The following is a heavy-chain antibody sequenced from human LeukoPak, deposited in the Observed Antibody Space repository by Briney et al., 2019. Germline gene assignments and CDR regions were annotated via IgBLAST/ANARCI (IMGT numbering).Heavy chain of an antibody. J-gene: IGHJ4*02. Sequence: SETLSLTCTVSGDSISSYYWSWIRQPPGKGLEWIGEINHSGSTNYNPSLKSRVTISVDTSKNQFSLKLSSVTAADTAVYYCARDLTTVTTSGFDYWGQGTLVTVSS. CDR1: GDSISSYY. CDR2: INHSGST. D-gene: IGHD4-17*01. V-gene: IGHV4-34*01. CDR3: ARDLTTVTTSGFDY.